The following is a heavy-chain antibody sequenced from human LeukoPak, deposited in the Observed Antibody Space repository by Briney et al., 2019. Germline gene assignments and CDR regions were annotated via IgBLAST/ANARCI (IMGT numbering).Heavy chain of an antibody. CDR3: AKDLVYCSSTSCKKSGYYFDY. CDR1: GFTFSTHP. CDR2: ISGNGGST. J-gene: IGHJ4*02. D-gene: IGHD2-2*01. V-gene: IGHV3-23*01. Sequence: PGGSLRLSCTASGFTFSTHPMSWVRQAPGKGLEWVSAISGNGGSTYYADSVKGRFTISRDNSKNTLYLQMNSLRAEDTAVYYCAKDLVYCSSTSCKKSGYYFDYWGQGTLVTVSS.